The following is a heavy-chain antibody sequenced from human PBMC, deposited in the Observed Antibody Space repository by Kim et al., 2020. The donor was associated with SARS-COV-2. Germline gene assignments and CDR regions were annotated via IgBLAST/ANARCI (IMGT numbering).Heavy chain of an antibody. J-gene: IGHJ4*02. Sequence: YHPSLKSRVNISVDTSKNQFSLKRSSVTAADTAVYYCASHRSAYHSPLDYWAQGTLVTVSS. V-gene: IGHV4-31*02. CDR3: ASHRSAYHSPLDY. D-gene: IGHD3-16*01.